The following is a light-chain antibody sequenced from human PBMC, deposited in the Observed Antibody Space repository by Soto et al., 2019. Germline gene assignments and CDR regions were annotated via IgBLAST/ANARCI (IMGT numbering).Light chain of an antibody. CDR3: QSYDSSTVV. Sequence: QSVLTQPPSASGSPGQSVTISCTGTSSDIGDYDYVSWYQQHPGKAPKLIIYEVTKRPSGVPDRFSGSTDGSSNSASLTISGLQTEDEADYYCQSYDSSTVVFGGGTQLTVL. V-gene: IGLV2-8*01. CDR1: SSDIGDYDY. J-gene: IGLJ2*01. CDR2: EVT.